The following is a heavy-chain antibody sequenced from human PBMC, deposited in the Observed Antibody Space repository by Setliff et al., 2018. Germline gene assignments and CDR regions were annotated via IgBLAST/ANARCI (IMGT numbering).Heavy chain of an antibody. J-gene: IGHJ6*03. CDR3: AREGVDSRSSTDYHYYMDV. D-gene: IGHD3-22*01. CDR1: GGSISSGGYY. Sequence: SETLSLTCTVSGGSISSGGYYWGWIRQPTGKGMEWIGSVYYSGSTYYNPSLKSRVTISVDTSKNQFSLKLGSVTAADTAAYYCAREGVDSRSSTDYHYYMDVWGKGTTVTVSS. CDR2: VYYSGST. V-gene: IGHV4-39*02.